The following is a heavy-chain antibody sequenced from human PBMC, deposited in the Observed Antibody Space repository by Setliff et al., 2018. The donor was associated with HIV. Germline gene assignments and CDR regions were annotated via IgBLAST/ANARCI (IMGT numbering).Heavy chain of an antibody. J-gene: IGHJ6*03. CDR2: MNPNSGNT. V-gene: IGHV1-8*02. CDR3: ARARRDSYERGSINHYYIDV. Sequence: ASVKVSCKASGYTFSSYDISCVRQATGQGLEWMGWMNPNSGNTGYAQKFQGRVTMTRDTSISTAYMELNNLKFEDTAVYYCARARRDSYERGSINHYYIDVWGKGTTVTVSS. D-gene: IGHD3-10*01. CDR1: GYTFSSYD.